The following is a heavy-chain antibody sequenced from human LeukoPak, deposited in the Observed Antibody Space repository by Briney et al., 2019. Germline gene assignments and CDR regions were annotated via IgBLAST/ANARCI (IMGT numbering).Heavy chain of an antibody. Sequence: ASVKVSCKASGYTFTSYYMHWVRQAPGQGLERMGIINPSGGSTSYAQKFQGRVTMTRDTSTSTVYMELSSLRSEDTAVYYCARGYYDILTGYYFDAFDIWGQGTMVTVSS. V-gene: IGHV1-46*01. D-gene: IGHD3-9*01. CDR2: INPSGGST. J-gene: IGHJ3*02. CDR3: ARGYYDILTGYYFDAFDI. CDR1: GYTFTSYY.